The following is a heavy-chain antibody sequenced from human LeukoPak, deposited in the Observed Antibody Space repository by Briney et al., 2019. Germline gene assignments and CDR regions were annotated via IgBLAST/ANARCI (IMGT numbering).Heavy chain of an antibody. CDR1: GYTFTSYG. V-gene: IGHV1-18*01. CDR2: ISAYNGNT. Sequence: ASVKVSCKASGYTFTSYGISWVRQAPGQGLEWMGWISAYNGNTNDAQKLQGRVTMTTDTSTSTAYMELRSLRSDDTAVYYCARDLGILWFGEFPTHWFDPWGQGTLVTVSS. D-gene: IGHD3-10*01. J-gene: IGHJ5*02. CDR3: ARDLGILWFGEFPTHWFDP.